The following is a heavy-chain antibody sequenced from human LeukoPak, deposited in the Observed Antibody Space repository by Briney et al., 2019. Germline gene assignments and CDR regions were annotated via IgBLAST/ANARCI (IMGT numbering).Heavy chain of an antibody. D-gene: IGHD4-11*01. Sequence: PGGSLRPSCAASGFTFSSYSMNWVRQAPGKGLEWVSSISSSSSYIYYADSVKGRFTISRDNAKNSLYLQMNSLRAEDTAVYYCWGGNDYSNTIDYWGQGTLVTVSS. J-gene: IGHJ4*02. V-gene: IGHV3-21*01. CDR2: ISSSSSYI. CDR1: GFTFSSYS. CDR3: WGGNDYSNTIDY.